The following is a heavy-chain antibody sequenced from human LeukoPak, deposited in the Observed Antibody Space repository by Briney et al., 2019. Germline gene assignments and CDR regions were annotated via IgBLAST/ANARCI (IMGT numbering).Heavy chain of an antibody. Sequence: PSETLSLTCTVSGGSISTYYWSWIRQPPGKGLEWIGYMYYRGSTNYNPSLKSRVTISADTSKNQFSLKLTSVTAADTAVYYCARSHYYGSGSPYYYYGMDVWGQGTTVTVSS. CDR2: MYYRGST. CDR1: GGSISTYY. D-gene: IGHD3-10*01. J-gene: IGHJ6*02. CDR3: ARSHYYGSGSPYYYYGMDV. V-gene: IGHV4-59*08.